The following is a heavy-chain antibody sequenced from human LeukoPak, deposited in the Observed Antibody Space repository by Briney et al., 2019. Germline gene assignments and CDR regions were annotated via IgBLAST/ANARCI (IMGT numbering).Heavy chain of an antibody. J-gene: IGHJ4*02. D-gene: IGHD3-9*01. Sequence: GGSLRLSCTASGFTFSDYYMSWIRQAPGKGLEWVAVIWYDGSNKYYADSVKGRFTISRDNSKNTLYLQMNSLRAQDTAVYYCAKISNYDFLTGYSPAGLDYWGQGTLVTVSS. CDR1: GFTFSDYY. V-gene: IGHV3-33*06. CDR3: AKISNYDFLTGYSPAGLDY. CDR2: IWYDGSNK.